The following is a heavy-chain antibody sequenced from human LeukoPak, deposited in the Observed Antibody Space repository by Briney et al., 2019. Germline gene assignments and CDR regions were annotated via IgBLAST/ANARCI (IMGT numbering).Heavy chain of an antibody. D-gene: IGHD3-10*01. V-gene: IGHV3-53*01. CDR3: ARDRFSRVTMVRGYFDY. CDR1: GFTVSSNY. Sequence: PGGSLRLSCAASGFTVSSNYMSWVRQAPGKGLEWVSVIYSGGSTYYADSVKGRFTISRDNAKNSLYLQMNSLRAEDTAVYYCARDRFSRVTMVRGYFDYWGQGTLVTVSS. CDR2: IYSGGST. J-gene: IGHJ4*02.